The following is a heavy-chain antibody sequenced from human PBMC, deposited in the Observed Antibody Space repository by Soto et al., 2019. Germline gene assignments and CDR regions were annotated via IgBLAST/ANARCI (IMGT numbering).Heavy chain of an antibody. CDR2: TYYRSNWSI. D-gene: IGHD5-18*01. CDR3: AAGYTTGWHGY. J-gene: IGHJ4*02. V-gene: IGHV6-1*01. CDR1: GDSVSSNSAA. Sequence: SQSLSLTCAISGDSVSSNSAAWNWIRQSPLRGLEWLGRTYYRSNWSIDYRLSVKPRFTINPYTSTNQVTLQLKSVTPHFPAVYYCAAGYTTGWHGYWGQGTLVTVSS.